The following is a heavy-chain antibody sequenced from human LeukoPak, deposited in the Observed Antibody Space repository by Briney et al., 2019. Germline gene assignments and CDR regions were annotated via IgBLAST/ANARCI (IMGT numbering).Heavy chain of an antibody. CDR2: IYHSGST. CDR1: GGSISSGSYS. D-gene: IGHD3-22*01. J-gene: IGHJ4*02. Sequence: SQTLSLTCTVSGGSISSGSYSWSWIRQPPGKGLEWIGYIYHSGSTYYNPSLKSRVTISVDRSKNQFSLKLSSVTAADTAVYYCARGTYYYDSSGYYYDYWGQGTLVTVSS. CDR3: ARGTYYYDSSGYYYDY. V-gene: IGHV4-30-2*01.